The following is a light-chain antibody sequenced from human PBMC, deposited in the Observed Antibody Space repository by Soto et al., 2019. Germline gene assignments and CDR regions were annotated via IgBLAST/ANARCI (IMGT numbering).Light chain of an antibody. CDR2: AAS. Sequence: VLTHSPATLSLSQGERATRSFRASQSVGSSLAWYQQKLGQAPRLLIYAASDRATGIPGRFSGSGSGTDFTLTISRLEPEDFAVYYCQQYGSSGTFGQGTKVDI. J-gene: IGKJ1*01. V-gene: IGKV3-20*01. CDR1: QSVGSS. CDR3: QQYGSSGT.